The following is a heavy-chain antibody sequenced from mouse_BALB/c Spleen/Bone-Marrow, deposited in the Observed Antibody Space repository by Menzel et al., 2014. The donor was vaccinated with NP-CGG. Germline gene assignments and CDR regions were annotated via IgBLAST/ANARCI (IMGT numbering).Heavy chain of an antibody. CDR2: IRNKANGYTT. D-gene: IGHD2-3*01. V-gene: IGHV7-3*02. J-gene: IGHJ1*01. CDR1: GFTFTDYY. CDR3: ARDMCDGLRWYFDV. Sequence: EVQRVESGGGLVQPGGSLRPSCATSGFTFTDYYMSWVRQPPGKALEWLGFIRNKANGYTTDYSASVKGRFTISRDNSQSILYLQMNTLRAEDSATYYCARDMCDGLRWYFDVWGAGTTVTVSS.